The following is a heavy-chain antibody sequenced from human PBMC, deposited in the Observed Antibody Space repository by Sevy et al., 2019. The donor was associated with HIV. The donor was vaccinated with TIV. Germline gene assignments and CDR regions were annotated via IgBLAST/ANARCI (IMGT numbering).Heavy chain of an antibody. V-gene: IGHV3-23*01. J-gene: IGHJ4*02. CDR2: ISGSGGST. Sequence: GGSLRLSCAASGFTFSSYAMSWVRQAPGKGLEWVSAISGSGGSTYYADSVKGRFTISRDNSKNTLYLQMNSLRAEDTAVYYCAAERGAWLVTAPLYWGQGTLVTVSS. CDR3: AAERGAWLVTAPLY. CDR1: GFTFSSYA. D-gene: IGHD6-19*01.